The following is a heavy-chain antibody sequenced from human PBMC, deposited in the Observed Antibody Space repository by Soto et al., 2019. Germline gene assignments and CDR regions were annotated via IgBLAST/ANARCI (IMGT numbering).Heavy chain of an antibody. CDR2: IIPIFATA. D-gene: IGHD3-16*01. V-gene: IGHV1-69*12. CDR3: AQCLLGVNYYYGMDV. J-gene: IGHJ6*02. Sequence: QVQLVQSGAEVKKPGSSVKVSCKASGGTFSSYAINWVRQAPGQGLEWMGGIIPIFATADYAQKFQGRVTITADESTSTAYMGLSSLRSEDRAVYYCAQCLLGVNYYYGMDVWGQGTTVTVSS. CDR1: GGTFSSYA.